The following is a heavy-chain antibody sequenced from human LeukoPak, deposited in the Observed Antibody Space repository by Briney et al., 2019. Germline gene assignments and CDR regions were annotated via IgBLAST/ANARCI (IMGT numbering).Heavy chain of an antibody. CDR2: ISWNSGHI. D-gene: IGHD6-13*01. V-gene: IGHV3-9*03. J-gene: IGHJ4*02. Sequence: PGGSLRLSCAASGFTFDDYVMYWVRQAPGKGLEWVSGISWNSGHIDYADSVKGRFTISRDNAKNSLYLQVNSLRAEDMGLYYCARAMAAAGNGEYYFDYWGQGTLVTVSS. CDR3: ARAMAAAGNGEYYFDY. CDR1: GFTFDDYV.